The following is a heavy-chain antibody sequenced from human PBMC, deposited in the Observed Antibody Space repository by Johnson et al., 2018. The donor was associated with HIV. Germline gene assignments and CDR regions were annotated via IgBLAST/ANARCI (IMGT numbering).Heavy chain of an antibody. J-gene: IGHJ3*02. CDR1: GFTVSSNY. CDR3: AKPAVGDGYKRDAFDI. V-gene: IGHV3-66*02. CDR2: IYSGGST. D-gene: IGHD5-24*01. Sequence: EQLVESGGGLVQPGGSLRVSCAASGFTVSSNYMSWVRQAPGKGLEWVSIIYSGGSTYYADSVKGRFTISRDNSKNTLYLQMNSLRAEDTAVYYCAKPAVGDGYKRDAFDISGQGTMVTVSS.